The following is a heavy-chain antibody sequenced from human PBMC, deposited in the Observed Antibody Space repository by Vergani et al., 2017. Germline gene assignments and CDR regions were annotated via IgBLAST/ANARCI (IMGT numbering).Heavy chain of an antibody. CDR2: INPNSGGT. Sequence: QVQLVQSGAEVKKPGASVKVSCKASGYTFTSYYMHWVRQAPGQGLEWMGWINPNSGGTNYAQKFQGRVTMTRDTSISTAYMELSRLRSDDTAVYYCASLLWFGELSRGWFDPWGQGTLVTVSS. D-gene: IGHD3-10*01. V-gene: IGHV1-2*02. CDR1: GYTFTSYY. J-gene: IGHJ5*02. CDR3: ASLLWFGELSRGWFDP.